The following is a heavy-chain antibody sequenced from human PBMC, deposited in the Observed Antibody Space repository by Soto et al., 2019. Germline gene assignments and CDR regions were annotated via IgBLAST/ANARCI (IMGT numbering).Heavy chain of an antibody. CDR3: GRVYGTYYDPLTGLWGGHFDF. Sequence: ASVKVSCTASGYTFTSYAMHWVRQAPGQRLEWMGWINAGNGNTKYSQKFQGRVTITRDTSASTAYMELSSLRSEDTAVFYCGRVYGTYYDPLTGLWGGHFDFWGQGTQVTVS. J-gene: IGHJ4*02. V-gene: IGHV1-3*01. D-gene: IGHD3-9*01. CDR1: GYTFTSYA. CDR2: INAGNGNT.